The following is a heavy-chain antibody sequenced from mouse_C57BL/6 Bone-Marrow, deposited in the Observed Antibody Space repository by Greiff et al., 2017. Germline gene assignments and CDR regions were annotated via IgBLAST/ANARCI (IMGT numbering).Heavy chain of an antibody. CDR2: IDPSDSYT. CDR1: GYTFTSYW. CDR3: ASEAYYTHFHY. V-gene: IGHV1-50*01. D-gene: IGHD2-12*01. J-gene: IGHJ2*01. Sequence: QVQLQQPGAELVKPGASVKLSCKASGYTFTSYWMQWVKQRPGQGLEWIGEIDPSDSYTNYNQKFKGKATLTVDTSSSTAYMQLSSLTSEDSAVYYCASEAYYTHFHYWGQGTTLTVSS.